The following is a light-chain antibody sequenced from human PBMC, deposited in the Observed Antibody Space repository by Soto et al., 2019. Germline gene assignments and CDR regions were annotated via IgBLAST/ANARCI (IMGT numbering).Light chain of an antibody. V-gene: IGLV2-14*01. Sequence: QSVLTQPASVSGSPGQSITISCTGTSSDVGGYNYVPWYQQHPGKAPQLMIYEVSNRPSGVSNRFSGSKSGNTASLTISGLQAEDEADYYCSSYTSGSTYVLGTGTKVTVL. CDR3: SSYTSGSTYV. CDR1: SSDVGGYNY. CDR2: EVS. J-gene: IGLJ1*01.